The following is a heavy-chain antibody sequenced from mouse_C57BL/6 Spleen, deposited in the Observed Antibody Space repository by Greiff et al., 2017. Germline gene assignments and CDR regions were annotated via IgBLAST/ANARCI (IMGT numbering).Heavy chain of an antibody. CDR3: ARCRLYGSEVWFAY. CDR2: IRNKANGYTT. J-gene: IGHJ3*01. V-gene: IGHV7-3*01. D-gene: IGHD1-1*01. Sequence: EVKLVESGGGLVQPGGSLSLSCAASGFTFTDYYMSWVRQPPGKALEWLGFIRNKANGYTTEYSASVKGRFTISRDNSQSILYLQMNALRAEDSATYSGARCRLYGSEVWFAYWGQGTLVTVSA. CDR1: GFTFTDYY.